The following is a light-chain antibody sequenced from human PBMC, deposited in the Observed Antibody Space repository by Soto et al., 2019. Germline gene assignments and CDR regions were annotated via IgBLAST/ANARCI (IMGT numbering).Light chain of an antibody. V-gene: IGKV1-39*01. CDR3: QQSYSTPVT. CDR2: AAS. CDR1: QSISSY. J-gene: IGKJ1*01. Sequence: DIQMTQSPASLSASVGDRVTITYRASQSISSYLNWYQQKPGKAPKLLIYAASSLQSGVPSRFSGSGSGTDFTLTISILQPEDFATYYCQQSYSTPVTFGQGTKVDI.